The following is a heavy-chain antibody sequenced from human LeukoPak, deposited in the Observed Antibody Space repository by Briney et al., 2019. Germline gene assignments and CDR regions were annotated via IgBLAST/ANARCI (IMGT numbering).Heavy chain of an antibody. J-gene: IGHJ4*02. V-gene: IGHV4-31*03. CDR3: ARAGYDSSGYYTYYFDC. D-gene: IGHD3-22*01. CDR1: GGSISSGGYY. CDR2: IYHSGST. Sequence: PSETLSLTCTVSGGSISSGGYYWTWIRQHPGKGLEWIGYIYHSGSTIYNPSLKRRVTISVDTSKNQFSLKLSSVTAADTAVYYCARAGYDSSGYYTYYFDCWGQGTLVTVSS.